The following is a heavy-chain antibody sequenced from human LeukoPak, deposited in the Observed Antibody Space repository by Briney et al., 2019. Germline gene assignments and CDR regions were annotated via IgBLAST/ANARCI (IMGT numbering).Heavy chain of an antibody. CDR2: IYSGATT. J-gene: IGHJ6*03. CDR3: ARELRIVDTTMLNYYYYYYMDV. V-gene: IGHV3-53*01. Sequence: GRSLRLSSAASGFTVSNNYMNWVRQAPGKWLEWVSGIYSGATTSYADSVKGRFTISRDSSKNTLSLQMNSLRAEDTAVYYCARELRIVDTTMLNYYYYYYMDVWGKGTTVTVSS. D-gene: IGHD5-18*01. CDR1: GFTVSNNY.